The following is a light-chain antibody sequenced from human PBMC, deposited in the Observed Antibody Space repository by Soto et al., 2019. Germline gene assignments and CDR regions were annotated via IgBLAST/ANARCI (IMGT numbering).Light chain of an antibody. CDR2: GAS. Sequence: DIQMTQSPSSLSASVGDSVTITCRASQGIHNFLAWYQQRPGKVPKLLIYGASTLQSGVPPRFSGSGSGTDFTLAISSLQPEDSATYYCLQDINYPWTFGQGTKVDNK. J-gene: IGKJ1*01. V-gene: IGKV1-27*01. CDR3: LQDINYPWT. CDR1: QGIHNF.